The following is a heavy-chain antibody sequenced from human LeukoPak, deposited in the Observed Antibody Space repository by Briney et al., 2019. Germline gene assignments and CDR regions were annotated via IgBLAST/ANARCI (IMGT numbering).Heavy chain of an antibody. CDR1: GFTFDDYA. CDR2: ISGEGGST. Sequence: GGSLRLSCAASGFTFDDYAMHWVRQAPGKGLEWVSLISGEGGSTYYADSVKGRFTISRDNSKNSLYLQMNSLRTEDTALYYCANSLRPSYYMDVWGKGTTVTVSS. V-gene: IGHV3-43*02. J-gene: IGHJ6*03. CDR3: ANSLRPSYYMDV.